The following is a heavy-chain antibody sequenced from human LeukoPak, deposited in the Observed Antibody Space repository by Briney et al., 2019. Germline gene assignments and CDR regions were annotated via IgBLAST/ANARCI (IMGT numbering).Heavy chain of an antibody. CDR1: GYNFINYG. CDR2: ISAHNGNT. D-gene: IGHD2/OR15-2a*01. CDR3: ARDSPAKYCITTTCLRGTGDNAFDV. Sequence: ASVKVSCKXSGYNFINYGLSWVRQAPGQGLEWMGWISAHNGNTRYSQRVQGRVTMTRDTSTDTGYMELRSLRSDDTAVYYCARDSPAKYCITTTCLRGTGDNAFDVWGQGTMVTVSS. V-gene: IGHV1-18*01. J-gene: IGHJ3*01.